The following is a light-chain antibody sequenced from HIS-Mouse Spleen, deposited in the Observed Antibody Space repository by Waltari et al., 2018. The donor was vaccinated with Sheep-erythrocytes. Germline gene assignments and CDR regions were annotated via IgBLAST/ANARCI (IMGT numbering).Light chain of an antibody. CDR3: AAWDDSLNGPV. V-gene: IGLV1-44*01. Sequence: QSVLTQPPSASGTPGQRVTISCSGSSSNIGSNPVNWYQQLPGTAPKLLIYSNNQRPSGAPARCSGSKSGTSASLAIGGLQSEDEADYYCAAWDDSLNGPVFGGGTKLTVL. J-gene: IGLJ3*02. CDR2: SNN. CDR1: SSNIGSNP.